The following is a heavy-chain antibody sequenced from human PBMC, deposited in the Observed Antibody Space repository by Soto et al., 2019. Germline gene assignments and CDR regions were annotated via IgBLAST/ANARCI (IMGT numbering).Heavy chain of an antibody. J-gene: IGHJ3*02. Sequence: SETLSLTCTVSGGSIASGGYYWSWFRQHPGKGLEWIGYINYSGDTYYNPSLKSRVTISVDTSKSQFSLKLNSVTAADTAVYYCASYCSSTSCYFDGAFDIWGQGTMVTVSS. D-gene: IGHD2-2*01. CDR2: INYSGDT. CDR1: GGSIASGGYY. CDR3: ASYCSSTSCYFDGAFDI. V-gene: IGHV4-31*03.